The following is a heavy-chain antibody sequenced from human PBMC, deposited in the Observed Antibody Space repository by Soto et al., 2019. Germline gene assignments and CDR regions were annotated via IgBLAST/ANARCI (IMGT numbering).Heavy chain of an antibody. J-gene: IGHJ6*02. CDR3: ARGIAARYYYYGMDV. Sequence: QVQLVQSGPEVKKPGSSVKVSCKASGGTFSRYTINWVRQAPGQGLEWMGGITPMFGKPNYAQKFQGRVTITADESTSTGYMELRSLRSDDTAVYYCARGIAARYYYYGMDVWGQGTTVTVSS. CDR2: ITPMFGKP. V-gene: IGHV1-69*01. CDR1: GGTFSRYT. D-gene: IGHD6-6*01.